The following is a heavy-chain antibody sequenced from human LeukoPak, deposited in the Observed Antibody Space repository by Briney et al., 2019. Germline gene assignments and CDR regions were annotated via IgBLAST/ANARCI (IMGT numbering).Heavy chain of an antibody. V-gene: IGHV1-24*01. CDR1: GYTLTELS. CDR2: VDPEDGET. D-gene: IGHD2-2*01. J-gene: IGHJ3*02. CDR3: ARWVGYCSSTSCYGAHDAFVI. Sequence: ASVKVSCKVSGYTLTELSMYWVRQAPGKGLEWMGGVDPEDGETIYAQKFQGRVAVTEDTSTDTAYMELSSLRSEDTAVYYCARWVGYCSSTSCYGAHDAFVIWGQGTMVTVSS.